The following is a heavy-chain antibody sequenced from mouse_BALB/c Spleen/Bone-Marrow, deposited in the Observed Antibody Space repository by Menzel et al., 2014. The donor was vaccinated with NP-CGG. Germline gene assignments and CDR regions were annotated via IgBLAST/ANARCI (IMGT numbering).Heavy chain of an antibody. J-gene: IGHJ3*01. V-gene: IGHV7-3*02. Sequence: VTLKECGGGLVQPGGSLRLSCATSGFTFTDYYMSWVRQPPGKALEWLGFIRNKANGYTTEYSASVKGRFTISRDNSQSILYLQMNTLRAEDSATYYCARDYGNYVRFAYWGQGTLVTVSA. CDR3: ARDYGNYVRFAY. CDR2: IRNKANGYTT. D-gene: IGHD2-1*01. CDR1: GFTFTDYY.